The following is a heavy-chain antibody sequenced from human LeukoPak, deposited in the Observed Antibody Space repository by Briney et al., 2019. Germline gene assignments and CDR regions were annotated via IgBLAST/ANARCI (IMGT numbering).Heavy chain of an antibody. CDR1: GFTFDDYA. D-gene: IGHD3-16*01. CDR2: ISWDGGST. Sequence: PGGSLRLSCAASGFTFDDYAMHWVRQAPGKGLEWVSLISWDGGSTYYADSVKGRFTISRDNSKNSLYLQMNSLRAEDTALYYCAKDRDTFNSYYYGMDVWGEGTTVTVSS. CDR3: AKDRDTFNSYYYGMDV. V-gene: IGHV3-43D*04. J-gene: IGHJ6*04.